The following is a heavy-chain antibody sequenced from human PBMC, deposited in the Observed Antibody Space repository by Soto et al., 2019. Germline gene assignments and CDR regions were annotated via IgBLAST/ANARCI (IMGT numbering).Heavy chain of an antibody. Sequence: QVQLVESGGGLVKPGGSLRLSCAASGFTFSDYYMSWIRQAPGKGLEWVSYISSSGSTIYYADSVKGRFTIARDNAKNSVYLQMNSLRAEATAVYYCARTYGSAPYNWFDPWGQGTLVTVAS. CDR3: ARTYGSAPYNWFDP. D-gene: IGHD3-10*01. V-gene: IGHV3-11*01. CDR2: ISSSGSTI. J-gene: IGHJ5*02. CDR1: GFTFSDYY.